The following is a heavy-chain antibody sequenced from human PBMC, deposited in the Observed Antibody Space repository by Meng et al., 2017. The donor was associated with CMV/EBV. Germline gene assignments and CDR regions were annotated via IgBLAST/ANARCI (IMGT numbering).Heavy chain of an antibody. Sequence: GGSLRLSCAASGFTFSGSAMHWVRQASGKGLEWVGRIRSKANSYATAYAASVKGRFTISRDDSKNTAYLQMTSLKTEDTAVYYCTRQVDSSSWYYYYYGMDVWGQGTTVTVSS. D-gene: IGHD6-6*01. J-gene: IGHJ6*02. CDR3: TRQVDSSSWYYYYYGMDV. CDR1: GFTFSGSA. CDR2: IRSKANSYAT. V-gene: IGHV3-73*01.